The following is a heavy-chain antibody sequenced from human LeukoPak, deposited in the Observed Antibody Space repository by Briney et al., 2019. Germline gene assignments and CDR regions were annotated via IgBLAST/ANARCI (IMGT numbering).Heavy chain of an antibody. V-gene: IGHV3-30-3*01. CDR2: ISYDGSNK. Sequence: GESLRLSCAASGFTFSSYAMHWVRQAPGKGLEWVAVISYDGSNKYYADSVKGRFTISRDNSKNTLYLQMNSLRAEDTAVYYCARDSSRHDSYGYFIRYWGQGTLVTVSS. J-gene: IGHJ4*02. CDR3: ARDSSRHDSYGYFIRY. D-gene: IGHD5-18*01. CDR1: GFTFSSYA.